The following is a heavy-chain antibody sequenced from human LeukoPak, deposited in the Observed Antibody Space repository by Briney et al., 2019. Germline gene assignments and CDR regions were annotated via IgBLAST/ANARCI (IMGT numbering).Heavy chain of an antibody. V-gene: IGHV3-23*01. CDR2: ISGNGGTT. Sequence: GGSLRLSCAASGFTFSNYGMSWVRQAPGKGLEWVSGISGNGGTTYYADSVKGRFTISRDNAKNTLYLQMNSLRADDTAVYYCARGGVYSTSAVDYWGQGTLVTVSS. CDR3: ARGGVYSTSAVDY. CDR1: GFTFSNYG. J-gene: IGHJ4*02. D-gene: IGHD6-6*01.